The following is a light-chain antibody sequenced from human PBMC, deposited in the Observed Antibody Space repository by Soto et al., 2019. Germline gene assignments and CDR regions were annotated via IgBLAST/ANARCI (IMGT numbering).Light chain of an antibody. CDR1: QSVSSSY. CDR2: GAS. V-gene: IGKV3-20*01. CDR3: QQGLT. Sequence: EIVLTQSPGTLSLSPGERATLSCRASQSVSSSYLAWYQQKPVQAPSLLIYGASSRATGIPDRFSGSGSGTDFTLTISRLEPEDFAVYYCQQGLTFGGGTKVEIK. J-gene: IGKJ4*01.